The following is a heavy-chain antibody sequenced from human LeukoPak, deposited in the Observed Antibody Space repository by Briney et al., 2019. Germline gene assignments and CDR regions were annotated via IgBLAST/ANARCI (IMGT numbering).Heavy chain of an antibody. CDR2: IKSKTDGGTT. J-gene: IGHJ3*02. CDR1: GFTFSNAW. CDR3: ARAPYGIDAFDI. V-gene: IGHV3-15*01. D-gene: IGHD4-17*01. Sequence: GGSLRLSCAASGFTFSNAWMSWVRQAPGKGLEWVGRIKSKTDGGTTDYAAPVKGGFTISRDDSKNTLYLQMNSLKTEDTAVYYCARAPYGIDAFDIWGQGTMVTVSS.